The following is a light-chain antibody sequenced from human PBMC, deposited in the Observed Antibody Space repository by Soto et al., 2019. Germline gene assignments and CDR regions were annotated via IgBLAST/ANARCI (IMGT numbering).Light chain of an antibody. CDR2: GAS. J-gene: IGKJ4*01. CDR3: QQSFSTHALT. CDR1: ENIAKY. V-gene: IGKV1-39*01. Sequence: DIQITQSPSSLSASVGDRVTITCRASENIAKYLNWYQQKQGKAPKILIYGASSLQSGVPSRFSGSGSGTDFTLTISSLQPEDFAIYYCQQSFSTHALTFGGGTKVDIK.